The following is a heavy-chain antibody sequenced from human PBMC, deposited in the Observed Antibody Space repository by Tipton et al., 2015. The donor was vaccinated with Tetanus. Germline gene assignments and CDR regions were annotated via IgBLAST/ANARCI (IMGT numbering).Heavy chain of an antibody. D-gene: IGHD3-3*01. J-gene: IGHJ5*02. CDR2: LSGSGTST. Sequence: SLRLSCAASGFTFSTYGMTWVRQVPGKGLEWVSGLSGSGTSTYCADSVKGRFTISRDNSKDTLYLQMNSLRAEDSAVYYCAKGQHVDFWSGYANWFDPWGQGTLVTVSS. CDR1: GFTFSTYG. V-gene: IGHV3-23*01. CDR3: AKGQHVDFWSGYANWFDP.